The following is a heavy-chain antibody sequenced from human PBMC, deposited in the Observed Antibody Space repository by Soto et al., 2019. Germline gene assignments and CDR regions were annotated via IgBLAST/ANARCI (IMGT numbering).Heavy chain of an antibody. CDR3: ARSAVAITSVGYFDY. J-gene: IGHJ4*02. V-gene: IGHV4-28*01. CDR2: IYYSGST. CDR1: GYSISSSNW. D-gene: IGHD2-21*01. Sequence: QVQLQESGPGLVKPSDTLSLTCAVSGYSISSSNWWGWMRQPQGKGLEWIGYIYYSGSTYYNPSRKSRVTMTVDTSKNQFSLKLSSVTAVDTAVYYCARSAVAITSVGYFDYWGQGTLVTVSS.